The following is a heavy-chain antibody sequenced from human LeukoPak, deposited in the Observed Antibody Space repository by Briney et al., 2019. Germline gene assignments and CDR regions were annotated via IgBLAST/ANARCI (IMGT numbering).Heavy chain of an antibody. J-gene: IGHJ5*02. V-gene: IGHV1-69*01. CDR1: GGTFSSYA. CDR2: IIPIFGTA. D-gene: IGHD5-24*01. Sequence: SVKVSCKASGGTFSSYAISWVRQAPGQGLEWMGGIIPIFGTANYAQKFQGRVTITADESTSTAYMELSSLRSDDTAVYYCARAHREMATIDNWFDPWGQGTLVIVSS. CDR3: ARAHREMATIDNWFDP.